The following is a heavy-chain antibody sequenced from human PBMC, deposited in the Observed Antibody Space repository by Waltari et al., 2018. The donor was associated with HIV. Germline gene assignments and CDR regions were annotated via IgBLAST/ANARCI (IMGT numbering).Heavy chain of an antibody. V-gene: IGHV3-7*01. CDR1: GFTFSSYW. CDR3: ARDLYSSGWGYFDY. CDR2: IKQDGSEK. D-gene: IGHD6-19*01. Sequence: EVQLVESGGGLVQPGGSLRLSCAASGFTFSSYWMSWVRQAPGKGLEWGAKIKQDGSEKYYVDSVKGRFTISRDNAKNSVYLQMNSLRAEDTAVYYCARDLYSSGWGYFDYWGQGTLVTVSS. J-gene: IGHJ4*02.